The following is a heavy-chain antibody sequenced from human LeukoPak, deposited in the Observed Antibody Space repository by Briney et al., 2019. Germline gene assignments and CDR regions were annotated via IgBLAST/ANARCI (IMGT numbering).Heavy chain of an antibody. V-gene: IGHV1-18*01. CDR1: GYSFRNYD. CDR3: ARGGGGYYGSGSYLIDH. J-gene: IGHJ4*02. D-gene: IGHD3-10*01. Sequence: ASVKVSCKASGYSFRNYDISWVRQAPGQGLEYMGWISVYNGNTNYAQRLQGRVTMTADTSTSTVYMELRSLRSDDTAVYYCARGGGGYYGSGSYLIDHWGQGTLVTVSS. CDR2: ISVYNGNT.